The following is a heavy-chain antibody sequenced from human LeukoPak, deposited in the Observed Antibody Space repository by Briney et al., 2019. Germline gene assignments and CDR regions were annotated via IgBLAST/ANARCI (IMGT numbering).Heavy chain of an antibody. D-gene: IGHD1-26*01. CDR1: GSTFSSYG. Sequence: PGRSLRLSCAASGSTFSSYGMHWVRQAPGKGLEWVAVIWYDGSNKYYADSVKGRFTISRDNSKNTLYLQMNSLRAEDTAVYYCARDRVSGSYPDAFDIWGQGTMVTVPS. CDR2: IWYDGSNK. CDR3: ARDRVSGSYPDAFDI. J-gene: IGHJ3*02. V-gene: IGHV3-33*01.